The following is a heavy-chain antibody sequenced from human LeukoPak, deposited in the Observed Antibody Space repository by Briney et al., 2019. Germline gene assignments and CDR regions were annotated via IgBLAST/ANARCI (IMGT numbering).Heavy chain of an antibody. Sequence: SETLSLTCSVSGGSISSYYWSWIRQPPGKGLEWIGYIYDSGSTSYNPSLKSRVTISVDTSKNQFSLKLSSVTAADTAVYYCARLGYTYGHFDYWGRGTLVTVSS. V-gene: IGHV4-59*01. CDR1: GGSISSYY. J-gene: IGHJ4*02. CDR2: IYDSGST. CDR3: ARLGYTYGHFDY. D-gene: IGHD5-18*01.